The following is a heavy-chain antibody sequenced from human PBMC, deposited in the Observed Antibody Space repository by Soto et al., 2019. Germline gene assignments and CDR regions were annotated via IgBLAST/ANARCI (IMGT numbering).Heavy chain of an antibody. CDR3: TTDRGVTAYPLFWA. J-gene: IGHJ5*02. D-gene: IGHD2-21*02. Sequence: GGSLRLSCAASGITFTNAWIGWARQAPGKGLEWIGCLKSRRDGGTSDYAAPVKGRFSISKDESKNTLYLQMKSLKTEDKAVYYCTTDRGVTAYPLFWAWGQGTILTVSS. V-gene: IGHV3-15*01. CDR1: GITFTNAW. CDR2: LKSRRDGGTS.